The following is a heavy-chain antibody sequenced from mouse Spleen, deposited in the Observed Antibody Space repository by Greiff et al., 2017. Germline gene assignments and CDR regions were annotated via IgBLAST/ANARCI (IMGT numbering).Heavy chain of an antibody. Sequence: EVQLQQSGAELVRSGASVKLSCTASGFNIKDYYMHWVKQRPEQGLEWIGWIDPENGDTEYAPKFQGKATMTADTSSNTAYLQLSSLTSEDTAVYYCNEMSLRHWGQGTSVTVSS. CDR2: IDPENGDT. V-gene: IGHV14-4*02. CDR1: GFNIKDYY. J-gene: IGHJ4*01. CDR3: NEMSLRH.